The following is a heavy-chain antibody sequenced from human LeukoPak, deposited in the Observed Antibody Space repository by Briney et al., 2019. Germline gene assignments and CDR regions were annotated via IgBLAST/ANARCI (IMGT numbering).Heavy chain of an antibody. CDR1: GFTFSNYN. D-gene: IGHD5-24*01. CDR3: ARVRDGYNPGHLDY. CDR2: ISRTGSTI. V-gene: IGHV3-48*04. J-gene: IGHJ4*02. Sequence: GGSLRLSCAAAGFTFSNYNLNWVRQAPGKGLECVSYISRTGSTIYYADSVKGRFTISRDNAKNSLYLQMNSLRAEDTAVYYCARVRDGYNPGHLDYWGQGTLVTVSS.